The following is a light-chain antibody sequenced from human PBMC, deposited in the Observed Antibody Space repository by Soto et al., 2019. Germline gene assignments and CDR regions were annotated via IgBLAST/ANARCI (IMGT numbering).Light chain of an antibody. V-gene: IGKV1-5*03. Sequence: DIQMTQSPSTLSASVGDRVTITCRASQSISPWLAWYQQKPGKAPKILIYKASSLESGVPSRFSGSGSGTDFTLTISSLQPDDFASYYCQHYKTYSRTFGQGTKLEIK. CDR3: QHYKTYSRT. J-gene: IGKJ2*01. CDR2: KAS. CDR1: QSISPW.